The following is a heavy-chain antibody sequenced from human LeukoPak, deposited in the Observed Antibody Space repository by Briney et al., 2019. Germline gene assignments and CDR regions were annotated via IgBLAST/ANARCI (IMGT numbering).Heavy chain of an antibody. V-gene: IGHV3-33*01. CDR1: GFTFSSYG. D-gene: IGHD6-19*01. Sequence: GGSLRLSCAASGFTFSSYGMHWVRQAPGKGLEWVAVIWYDGSNKYYADSVKGRFTISRDNSKNTLYLQMNGLRAEDTAVYYCARDHSSGWYSDYFDYWGQGTLVTVSS. CDR2: IWYDGSNK. CDR3: ARDHSSGWYSDYFDY. J-gene: IGHJ4*02.